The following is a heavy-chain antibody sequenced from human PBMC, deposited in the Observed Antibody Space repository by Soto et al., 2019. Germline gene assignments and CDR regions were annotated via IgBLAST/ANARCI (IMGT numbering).Heavy chain of an antibody. CDR2: ISAYNGNT. D-gene: IGHD6-19*01. J-gene: IGHJ4*02. Sequence: ASVKVSCKASGYTLIMYYIHWMRQAPGQGLEWMGLISAYNGNTNFSQKFQGRVTMTTDTSTSTAYMELRSLRSDDTAVYYCARVPSGIAVAGPLDYWGQGTLVTVSS. CDR3: ARVPSGIAVAGPLDY. CDR1: GYTLIMYY. V-gene: IGHV1-18*04.